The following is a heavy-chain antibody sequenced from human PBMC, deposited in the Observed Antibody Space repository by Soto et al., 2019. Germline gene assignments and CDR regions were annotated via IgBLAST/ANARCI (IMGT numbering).Heavy chain of an antibody. Sequence: PRLSCAASGFTFSSYAMSWVRQAPGKGLEWVSAISGSGGSTYYADSVKGRFTISRDNSKNTLYLQMNSLRAEDTAVYYCATVGREYNWFDPWGQGTLVTVSS. D-gene: IGHD3-10*01. V-gene: IGHV3-23*01. CDR1: GFTFSSYA. CDR2: ISGSGGST. J-gene: IGHJ5*02. CDR3: ATVGREYNWFDP.